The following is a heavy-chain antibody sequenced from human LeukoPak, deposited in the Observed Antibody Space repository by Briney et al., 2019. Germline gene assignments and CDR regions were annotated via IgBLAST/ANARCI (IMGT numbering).Heavy chain of an antibody. CDR2: IIPILGIA. D-gene: IGHD4-11*01. Sequence: SVKVSCKASGGTFSSYTISWVRQAPGQGREWMGRIIPILGIANYAQKFQGRVTITADKSTSTAYMELSSLRSEDTAVYYCARALWYMTTVTYNWFDPWGQGTLVTVSS. J-gene: IGHJ5*02. V-gene: IGHV1-69*02. CDR3: ARALWYMTTVTYNWFDP. CDR1: GGTFSSYT.